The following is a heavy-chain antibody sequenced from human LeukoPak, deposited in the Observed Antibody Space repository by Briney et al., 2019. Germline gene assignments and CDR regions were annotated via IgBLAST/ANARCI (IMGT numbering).Heavy chain of an antibody. J-gene: IGHJ6*02. CDR3: AREAPFFWSGYYTPDSYYYYGMDV. CDR1: GFTFSSYG. V-gene: IGHV3-33*01. CDR2: IWYDGSNK. D-gene: IGHD3-3*01. Sequence: GGSLRLSCAASGFTFSSYGMHWVRQAPGKGLEWVAVIWYDGSNKYHADSVKGRFTISRDNSKNTLYLQMNSLRAEDTAVYYCAREAPFFWSGYYTPDSYYYYGMDVWGQGTTVTVSS.